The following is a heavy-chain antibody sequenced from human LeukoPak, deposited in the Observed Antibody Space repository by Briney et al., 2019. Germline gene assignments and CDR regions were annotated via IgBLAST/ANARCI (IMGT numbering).Heavy chain of an antibody. V-gene: IGHV1-8*01. D-gene: IGHD4-17*01. CDR3: ARTGYTVTTYWGMNYYYMDV. CDR2: MKPNRGNT. Sequence: ASVKVSCKASGYTFTSYDINRVRHAPGHGLEWMGWMKPNRGNTGDAQKFQGRVTMTRNTSISTAYMELSSLRSEDTAVYYCARTGYTVTTYWGMNYYYMDVWGKGTTVTVSS. J-gene: IGHJ6*03. CDR1: GYTFTSYD.